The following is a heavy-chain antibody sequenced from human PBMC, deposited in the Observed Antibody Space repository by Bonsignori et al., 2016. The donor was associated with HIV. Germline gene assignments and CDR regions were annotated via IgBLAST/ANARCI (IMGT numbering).Heavy chain of an antibody. CDR3: AKDPIRCEYSGSYYGGCRPYYGMDV. CDR2: ISGSGGST. J-gene: IGHJ6*02. Sequence: EVQLLESGGGLVQPGGSLRLSCAASGFTFSSYAMSWVRQAPGKGLEWVSAISGSGGSTYYADSVKGRFTISRDNSKNTLYLQMNSLRAEDTAVYYCAKDPIRCEYSGSYYGGCRPYYGMDVWGQ. D-gene: IGHD1-26*01. CDR1: GFTFSSYA. V-gene: IGHV3-23*01.